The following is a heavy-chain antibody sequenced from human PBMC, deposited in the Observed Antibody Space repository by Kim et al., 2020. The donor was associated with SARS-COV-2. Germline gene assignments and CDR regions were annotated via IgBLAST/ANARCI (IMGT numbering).Heavy chain of an antibody. CDR2: IYPGDSNA. CDR1: GYGFTSYW. Sequence: GASLKISCQVSGYGFTSYWFAWVRQLPGKGLEWMGIIYPGDSNARYNPSFQGQVTFSADRSSNTAYLKWTSLKASDTGIYYCARQPHSGSSWSMKTPVFHFDSWGQGTQVTVSS. D-gene: IGHD1-26*01. J-gene: IGHJ4*02. V-gene: IGHV5-51*01. CDR3: ARQPHSGSSWSMKTPVFHFDS.